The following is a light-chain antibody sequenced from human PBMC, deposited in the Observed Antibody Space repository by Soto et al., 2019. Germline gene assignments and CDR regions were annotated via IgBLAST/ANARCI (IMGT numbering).Light chain of an antibody. J-gene: IGKJ1*01. CDR1: QSVSSSY. V-gene: IGKV3-20*01. Sequence: EIVFTQSPGTLSLSPGERATLSCRASQSVSSSYLAWYQQKPGQAPRLLIYGASSRATGIPDGFSGSGSGTDFTLTISRLEPEDFAVYYCQLFGSSRPFGQGTKVDIK. CDR3: QLFGSSRP. CDR2: GAS.